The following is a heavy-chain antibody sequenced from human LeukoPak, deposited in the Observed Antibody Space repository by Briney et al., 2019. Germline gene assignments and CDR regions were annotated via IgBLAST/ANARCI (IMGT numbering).Heavy chain of an antibody. Sequence: ASVKVSCKASGYTFTGYYMHWVRQAPGQGLEWMGWINPNNGGTNYAQKFQGWVTMSRDTSISTAYMELSRLRSDDTAVYYCARAPYYYGSGYYYYYGMDVWGKGTTVTVSS. CDR2: INPNNGGT. CDR3: ARAPYYYGSGYYYYYGMDV. J-gene: IGHJ6*04. V-gene: IGHV1-2*04. CDR1: GYTFTGYY. D-gene: IGHD3-10*01.